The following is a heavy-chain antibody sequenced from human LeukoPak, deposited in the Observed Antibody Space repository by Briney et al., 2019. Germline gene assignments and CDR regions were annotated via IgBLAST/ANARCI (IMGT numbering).Heavy chain of an antibody. CDR1: GFTFSSYG. J-gene: IGHJ4*02. Sequence: GRSLRLSCAASGFTFSSYGMHWVRQAPGKGLEWVAVISYDGSNKYYADSVKGRFTISRDNSKNTLYLQMNSLRAEDTAAYYCAKQLEDIEMATNPLDYWGQGTLVTVSS. CDR3: AKQLEDIEMATNPLDY. V-gene: IGHV3-30*18. CDR2: ISYDGSNK. D-gene: IGHD5-24*01.